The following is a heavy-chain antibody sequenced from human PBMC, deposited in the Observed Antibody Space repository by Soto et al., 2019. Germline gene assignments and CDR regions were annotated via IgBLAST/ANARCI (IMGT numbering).Heavy chain of an antibody. CDR2: ISYDGSNK. Sequence: VQLVESGGGVVQPGRSLRLSCAASGFTFSSYGMHWVRQAPGKGLEWVAVISYDGSNKYYADSVKGRFTISRDNSKNTLYLQMNSLRAEDTAVYYCAKGYDSSFDYWGQGTLVTVSS. V-gene: IGHV3-30*18. J-gene: IGHJ4*02. D-gene: IGHD3-22*01. CDR1: GFTFSSYG. CDR3: AKGYDSSFDY.